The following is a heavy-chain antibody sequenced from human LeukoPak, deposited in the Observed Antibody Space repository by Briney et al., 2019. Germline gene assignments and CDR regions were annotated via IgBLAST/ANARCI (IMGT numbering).Heavy chain of an antibody. CDR3: ARYYGSGNYYMDV. Sequence: PSETLSLTCTVSGGSISGHYWSWIRQPPGQGLEWIGDIYSSGRTNYNPSLKSRVTISVDTSKIQFSLKLSYVTSADTAVYYCARYYGSGNYYMDVWGKGTTVTVSS. CDR1: GGSISGHY. CDR2: IYSSGRT. V-gene: IGHV4-59*11. J-gene: IGHJ6*03. D-gene: IGHD3-10*01.